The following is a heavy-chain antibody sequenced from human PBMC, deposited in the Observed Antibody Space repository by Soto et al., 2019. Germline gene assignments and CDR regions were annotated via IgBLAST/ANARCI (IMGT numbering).Heavy chain of an antibody. CDR2: MNPGSGDT. CDR1: GYTFTNND. D-gene: IGHD3-10*01. CDR3: ATMATFGSLSWFDP. J-gene: IGHJ5*02. V-gene: IGHV1-8*01. Sequence: ASVKVSCKASGYTFTNNDVSWVRQATGQGLEWMGRMNPGSGDTGYAQKFQGRVTMTRDISIATAYMELSSLRSDDTAIYYCATMATFGSLSWFDPWGQGTLVTVSS.